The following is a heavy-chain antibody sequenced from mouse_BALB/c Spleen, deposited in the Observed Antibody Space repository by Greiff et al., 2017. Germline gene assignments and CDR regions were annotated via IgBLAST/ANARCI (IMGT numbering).Heavy chain of an antibody. CDR2: ISSGGST. Sequence: EVQRVESGGGLVKPGGSLKLSCAASGFTFSSYAMSWVRQTPEKRLEWVASISSGGSTYYPDSVKGRFTISRDNARNILYLQMSSLRSEDTAMYYCARLYGSRFYYAMDYWGQGTSVTVSS. J-gene: IGHJ4*01. CDR1: GFTFSSYA. CDR3: ARLYGSRFYYAMDY. D-gene: IGHD1-1*01. V-gene: IGHV5-6-5*01.